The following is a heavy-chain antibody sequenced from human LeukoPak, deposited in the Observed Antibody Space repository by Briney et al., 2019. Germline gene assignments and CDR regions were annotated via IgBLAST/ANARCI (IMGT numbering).Heavy chain of an antibody. J-gene: IGHJ4*02. CDR3: ARHLDGTEIY. V-gene: IGHV4-39*01. CDR2: IHYSGST. Sequence: SETLSLTCTVSGGSISSTRYYWGWIRQPPGKGLEWIGSIHYSGSTFYNPSLKSRVTISVDTSKNQFSLKLSSVTAADTAVYYCARHLDGTEIYWGQGTLVTVSS. D-gene: IGHD6-19*01. CDR1: GGSISSTRYY.